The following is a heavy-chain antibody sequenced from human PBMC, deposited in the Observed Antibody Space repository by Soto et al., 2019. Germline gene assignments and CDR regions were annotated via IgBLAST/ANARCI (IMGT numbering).Heavy chain of an antibody. Sequence: ASVKVSCKASGYTFTGYYMHWVRQAPGQGLEWMGGINPNSGGTNYAQKFQGWVTMTRDTSISTAYMELSRLRSDDTAVYYCAREDRYDSSGYYSSTFDYWGQGTLVTVSS. CDR2: INPNSGGT. V-gene: IGHV1-2*04. CDR1: GYTFTGYY. D-gene: IGHD3-22*01. J-gene: IGHJ4*02. CDR3: AREDRYDSSGYYSSTFDY.